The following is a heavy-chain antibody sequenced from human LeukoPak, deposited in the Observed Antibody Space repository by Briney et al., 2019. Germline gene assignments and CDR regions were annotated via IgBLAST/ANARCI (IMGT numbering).Heavy chain of an antibody. J-gene: IGHJ4*02. CDR3: ARDDYGDYDCFDY. CDR1: GFTFSSYW. V-gene: IGHV3-7*01. Sequence: GGSLRLSCAASGFTFSSYWMSWVRQAPGKGLEWVANIKQDGSEKYYVDSVKGRSTISRDNAKNSLYLQMNSLRAEDTAVYYCARDDYGDYDCFDYWGQGTLVTVSS. CDR2: IKQDGSEK. D-gene: IGHD4-17*01.